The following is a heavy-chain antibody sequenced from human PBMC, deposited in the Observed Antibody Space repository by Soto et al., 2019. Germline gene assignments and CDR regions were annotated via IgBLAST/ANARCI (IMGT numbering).Heavy chain of an antibody. CDR1: GFPFSSYS. V-gene: IGHV3-21*01. Sequence: GGSLRLSCAASGFPFSSYSMNWVRQAPGKGLEWVSSISSSSGYIYYADSVKGRFTISRDNAKNSLYLQMNSLRAEDTAVYYCVIIDPPAFDYWGQGTLVTVS. J-gene: IGHJ4*02. D-gene: IGHD2-15*01. CDR3: VIIDPPAFDY. CDR2: ISSSSGYI.